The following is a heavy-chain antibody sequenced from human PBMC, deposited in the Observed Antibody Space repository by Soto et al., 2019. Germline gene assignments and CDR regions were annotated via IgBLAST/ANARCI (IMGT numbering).Heavy chain of an antibody. CDR1: GFTFTSSA. D-gene: IGHD3-22*01. CDR2: IVVGSGNT. V-gene: IGHV1-58*01. Sequence: ASVKVSCKASGFTFTSSAVQWVRQARGQRLEWIGWIVVGSGNTNYAQKFQERVTITRDMSPSTAYMELSSLRSEDTAVYYCAADGAYYYDSSVYPGDYGMDVWGQGTTVTVSS. J-gene: IGHJ6*02. CDR3: AADGAYYYDSSVYPGDYGMDV.